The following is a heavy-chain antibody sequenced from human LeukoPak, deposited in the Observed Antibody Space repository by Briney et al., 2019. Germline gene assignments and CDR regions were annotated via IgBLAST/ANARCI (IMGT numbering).Heavy chain of an antibody. Sequence: CVAFIRFDGINKYYAESLKGGFTIWRDNTKKTVYMQKKRVRAEDTAVYYCANPYSSGWYDLWGQGTLVTVSS. V-gene: IGHV3-30*02. CDR3: ANPYSSGWYDL. D-gene: IGHD6-19*01. J-gene: IGHJ5*02. CDR2: IRFDGINK.